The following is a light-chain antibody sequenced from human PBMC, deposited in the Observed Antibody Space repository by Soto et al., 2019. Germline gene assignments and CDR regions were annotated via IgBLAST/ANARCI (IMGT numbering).Light chain of an antibody. CDR2: RNN. CDR3: AAWDDSLSGYV. CDR1: SSNIGSNY. V-gene: IGLV1-47*01. Sequence: QLVLTQPPSASGTPGQRVTIYCSGSSSNIGSNYVYWYQQLPGTAPKLLIYRNNQRPSGVPDRFSGSKSGTSASLAISGLRSEDEADYYCAAWDDSLSGYVFGTGTKLTVL. J-gene: IGLJ1*01.